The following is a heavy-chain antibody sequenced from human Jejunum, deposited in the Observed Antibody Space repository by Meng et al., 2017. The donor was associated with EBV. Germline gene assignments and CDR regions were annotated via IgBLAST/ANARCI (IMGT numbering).Heavy chain of an antibody. CDR3: AREIAAGSGWFFFDK. CDR2: ISSNTGAT. Sequence: QVQLLQSGAEVKKPXXSXKVXCXXSGYTLTGYNMQLVRQAPGQGLEWMGRISSNTGATNYAQKFQGRVTLTRDTSINTAYMELSRLTSDDTAVYYCAREIAAGSGWFFFDKWGQGTLGTVSS. CDR1: GYTLTGYN. D-gene: IGHD6-19*01. V-gene: IGHV1-2*06. J-gene: IGHJ4*02.